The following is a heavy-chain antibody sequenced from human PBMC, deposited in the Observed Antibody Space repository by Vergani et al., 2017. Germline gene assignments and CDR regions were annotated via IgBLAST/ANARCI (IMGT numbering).Heavy chain of an antibody. Sequence: QVQLLESGPGLLKPSETLSLTCSVSGYSITSGYYWGWIRQPPGRGLEWIGSIYHTGSAYYNPSLRSRVTVSVDTSMNQVSLKLNSVTAADTAVYYCVRTVALXFGETKDGGGFDPLGQGTLVTGTS. D-gene: IGHD3-10*01. CDR3: VRTVALXFGETKDGGGFDP. V-gene: IGHV4-38-2*01. CDR1: GYSITSGYY. CDR2: IYHTGSA. J-gene: IGHJ5*02.